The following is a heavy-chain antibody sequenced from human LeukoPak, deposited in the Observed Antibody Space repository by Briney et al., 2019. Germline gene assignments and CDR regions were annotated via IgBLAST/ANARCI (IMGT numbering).Heavy chain of an antibody. CDR1: GYTFTGYY. V-gene: IGHV1-2*02. CDR2: INPNSGGT. CDR3: ARELYYYYGMDV. Sequence: GASVKVSCKASGYTFTGYYMHWVRQAPGQGLEWMGWINPNSGGTNYAQKFQGRVTMTRDTSISTACMELSRLRSDDTAVYYCARELYYYYGMDVWGQGTTVTVSS. J-gene: IGHJ6*02.